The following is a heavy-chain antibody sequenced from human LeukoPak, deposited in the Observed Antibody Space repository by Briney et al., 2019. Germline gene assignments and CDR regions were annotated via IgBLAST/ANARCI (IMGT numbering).Heavy chain of an antibody. Sequence: ASVKVSCKASGYTFTSYDINWVRQATGQGLEWMGWMNPNSGNTGYAQKFQGRVTMTRNTSISTAYMEPNSLRSEDTAVYYCARDRDIVVVVAALRQREMGGFDPWGQGTLVTVSS. D-gene: IGHD2-15*01. CDR3: ARDRDIVVVVAALRQREMGGFDP. CDR1: GYTFTSYD. V-gene: IGHV1-8*01. CDR2: MNPNSGNT. J-gene: IGHJ5*02.